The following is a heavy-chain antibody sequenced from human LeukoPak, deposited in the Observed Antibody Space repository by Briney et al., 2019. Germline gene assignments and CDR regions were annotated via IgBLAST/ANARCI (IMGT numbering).Heavy chain of an antibody. CDR3: AKDIHHDFWSGYYSYYFDY. V-gene: IGHV3-43*02. Sequence: GGSLRLSCAVSGFTFDNYAMHWVRQAPGKGLEWVSLISGDGGSTYYADSVKGRFTISRDNSKNSLYLQMNSLRTEDTALYYCAKDIHHDFWSGYYSYYFDYWGQGTLVTVSS. J-gene: IGHJ4*02. CDR1: GFTFDNYA. D-gene: IGHD3-3*01. CDR2: ISGDGGST.